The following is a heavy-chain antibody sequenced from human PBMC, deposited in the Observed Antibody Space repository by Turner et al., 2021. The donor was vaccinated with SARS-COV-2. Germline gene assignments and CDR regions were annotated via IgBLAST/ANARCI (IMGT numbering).Heavy chain of an antibody. D-gene: IGHD6-19*01. Sequence: QVQLQESGPGLVKPSETLSLTCTVSGGSISSYYWSWIRQPPGKGLEWIGYIHYSGSTNYNPSLKSRVTISVDTSKNQFSLKLSSVTAADTAVYYCARSGGWYFGYFDYWGQGTLVTVSS. V-gene: IGHV4-59*08. CDR1: GGSISSYY. J-gene: IGHJ4*02. CDR3: ARSGGWYFGYFDY. CDR2: IHYSGST.